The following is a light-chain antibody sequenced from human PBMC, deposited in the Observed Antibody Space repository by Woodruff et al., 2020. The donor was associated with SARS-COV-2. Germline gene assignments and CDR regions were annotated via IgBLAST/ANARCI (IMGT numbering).Light chain of an antibody. V-gene: IGLV3-19*01. Sequence: ITCQGHPLRSYYASWYQQKPGKAPVLLTYVKNNRPSGIPARFSGSSSGNTASLTITGAQAEDEADYYCNSRDNRGNRVFGGGTKLTVL. CDR2: VKN. CDR3: NSRDNRGNRV. CDR1: PLRSYY. J-gene: IGLJ3*02.